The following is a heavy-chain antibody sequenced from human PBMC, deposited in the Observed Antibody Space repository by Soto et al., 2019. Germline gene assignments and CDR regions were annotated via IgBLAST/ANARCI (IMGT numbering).Heavy chain of an antibody. CDR3: AREGNLGRWIQPLDS. V-gene: IGHV4-59*01. D-gene: IGHD2-2*03. J-gene: IGHJ4*02. CDR2: IHYNGNT. Sequence: SGTLSLTCTVSGYSISSYSWSWIRQPTGKGLEWIGNIHYNGNTKYSPSLKSRVTMSVDTSKNHFSLKLISVTTADTAVYFCAREGNLGRWIQPLDSWGQGTLVTVSS. CDR1: GYSISSYS.